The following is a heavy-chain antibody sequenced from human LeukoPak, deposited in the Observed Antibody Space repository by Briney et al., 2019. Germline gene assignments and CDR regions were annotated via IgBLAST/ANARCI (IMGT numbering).Heavy chain of an antibody. CDR1: GGSFSGYY. Sequence: SETQSLTCAVYGGSFSGYYWSWIRQPPGKGLEWIGEINHSGSTNYNPSLKSRVTISVDTSKNQFSLKLSSVTAADTAVYYCASLTRPGATAYFDYWGQGTLVTVSS. CDR3: ASLTRPGATAYFDY. D-gene: IGHD1-26*01. J-gene: IGHJ4*02. V-gene: IGHV4-34*01. CDR2: INHSGST.